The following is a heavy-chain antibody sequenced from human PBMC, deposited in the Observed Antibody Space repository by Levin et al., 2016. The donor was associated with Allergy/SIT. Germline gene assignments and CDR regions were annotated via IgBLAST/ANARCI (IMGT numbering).Heavy chain of an antibody. V-gene: IGHV3-33*01. Sequence: GGSLRLSCETSGFSFTSYAMQWVRLAPGKGLQWVALIHYDGNNPLYTSSVKGRFTISRDQSKNTVFLQMNSLRVEDTAVYYCVRRLKGVPGGDYWGQGTLVTVSS. CDR2: IHYDGNNP. CDR1: GFSFTSYA. D-gene: IGHD3-10*01. CDR3: VRRLKGVPGGDY. J-gene: IGHJ4*02.